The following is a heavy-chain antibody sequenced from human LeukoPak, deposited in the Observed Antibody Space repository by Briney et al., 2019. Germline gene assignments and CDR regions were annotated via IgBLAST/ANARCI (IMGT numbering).Heavy chain of an antibody. CDR2: INTDGSNT. J-gene: IGHJ4*02. CDR3: VSGLISAANTNY. Sequence: SGGSLRLSCAASGFAFSSYGMYWVRQAPGKGLVWVSRINTDGSNTGYADFVKGRFTISRDNAKNTLYLQMNSLRVEDTAVYYCVSGLISAANTNYWGQGTLVTVSS. D-gene: IGHD6-13*01. CDR1: GFAFSSYG. V-gene: IGHV3-74*01.